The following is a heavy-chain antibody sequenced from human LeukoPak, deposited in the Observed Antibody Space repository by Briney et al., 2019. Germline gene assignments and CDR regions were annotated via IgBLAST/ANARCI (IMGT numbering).Heavy chain of an antibody. V-gene: IGHV3-74*01. J-gene: IGHJ6*02. CDR3: ARVWHYYYYGMDV. CDR1: GFTFSSYW. CDR2: INSEGSST. Sequence: GGALRLSCAASGFTFSSYWMHWVRHAPGKGLGWVSRINSEGSSTNYADSVKGRLTISREKAKKTVYVQMTSLRAEDTAVYYCARVWHYYYYGMDVGGQGTTVTVS.